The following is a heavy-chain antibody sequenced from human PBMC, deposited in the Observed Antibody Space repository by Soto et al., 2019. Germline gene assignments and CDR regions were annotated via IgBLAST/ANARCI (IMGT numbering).Heavy chain of an antibody. D-gene: IGHD3-22*01. V-gene: IGHV1-69*06. CDR3: ALITQSYYYYGMDV. Sequence: GASVKVSCKASGGTFSSYAISWVRQAPGQGLEWMGGIIPIFGTANYAQKFQGRVTITADKSTSTAYMELSSLRSEDTAAYYCALITQSYYYYGMDVWGQGTTVTVSS. CDR2: IIPIFGTA. CDR1: GGTFSSYA. J-gene: IGHJ6*02.